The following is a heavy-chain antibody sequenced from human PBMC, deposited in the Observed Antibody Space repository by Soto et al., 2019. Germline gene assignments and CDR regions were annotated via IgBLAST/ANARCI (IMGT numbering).Heavy chain of an antibody. D-gene: IGHD5-18*01. CDR3: ARFDPGYSYGYSYYYYGMDV. CDR1: GFTFSSYW. J-gene: IGHJ6*02. V-gene: IGHV3-7*01. CDR2: IKQDGSEK. Sequence: GGSLILSCAASGFTFSSYWMSWVRQAPGKGLEWVANIKQDGSEKYYVDSVKGRFTISRDNAKNSLYLQMNSLRAEDTAVYYCARFDPGYSYGYSYYYYGMDVWGQGTTVTVSS.